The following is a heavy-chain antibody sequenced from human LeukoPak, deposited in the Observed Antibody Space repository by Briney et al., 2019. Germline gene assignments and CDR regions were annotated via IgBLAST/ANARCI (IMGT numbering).Heavy chain of an antibody. CDR1: GFTVSSNY. Sequence: GGSLRLSCAASGFTVSSNYMSWVRQAPGKGLEWVSVIYAGDSTYYADSVKGRFTISRDNSKNTLYLQINSLRAEDTAVYYCATVRSGYYWFFEYWGQGTLVTVSS. D-gene: IGHD3-22*01. CDR2: IYAGDST. J-gene: IGHJ4*02. V-gene: IGHV3-53*01. CDR3: ATVRSGYYWFFEY.